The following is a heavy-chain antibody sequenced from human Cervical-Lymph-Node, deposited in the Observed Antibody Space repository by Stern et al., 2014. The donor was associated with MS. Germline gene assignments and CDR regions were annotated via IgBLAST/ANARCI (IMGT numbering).Heavy chain of an antibody. CDR1: GFSLSANGVG. CDR3: VYTQLEWGAFDV. CDR2: IYWDDDK. J-gene: IGHJ3*01. Sequence: QITLKESGPTLVKPTQTLTLTCSFSGFSLSANGVGVGWVRQPPGKALEWLAFIYWDDDKPYSPSLKSRLTITKDTSKNQVVLTVTNVDPLDTARYYCVYTQLEWGAFDVWGQGAMVTVSS. D-gene: IGHD1-1*01. V-gene: IGHV2-5*02.